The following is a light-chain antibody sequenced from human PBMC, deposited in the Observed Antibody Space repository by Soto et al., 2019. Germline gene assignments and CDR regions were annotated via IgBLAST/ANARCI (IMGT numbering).Light chain of an antibody. J-gene: IGKJ1*01. CDR3: LQATRFPWT. CDR2: SIA. Sequence: DLVMTQTPLSSPVTLGQPTSSSCRSSQSLVHGDGNTYLYGFQQMPVQPPRLVIYSIANRVSRVPDRFSGSGAGTDFTLEISRVEAEDVGVYYCLQATRFPWTFGQGTKVDIK. V-gene: IGKV2-24*01. CDR1: QSLVHGDGNTY.